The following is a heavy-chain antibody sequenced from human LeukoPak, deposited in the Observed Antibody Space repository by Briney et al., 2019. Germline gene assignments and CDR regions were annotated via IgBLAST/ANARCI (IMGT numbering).Heavy chain of an antibody. Sequence: SETLSLTCTVSGGSISSSSYYWGWIRQPPGKGLEWIGSIYYSGSTYYNPSLKSRVTISVDTSKNQFSLKLSSVTAAGTAVYYCAGNGDYADYWGQGTLVTVSS. CDR3: AGNGDYADY. CDR2: IYYSGST. V-gene: IGHV4-39*01. J-gene: IGHJ4*02. CDR1: GGSISSSSYY. D-gene: IGHD4-17*01.